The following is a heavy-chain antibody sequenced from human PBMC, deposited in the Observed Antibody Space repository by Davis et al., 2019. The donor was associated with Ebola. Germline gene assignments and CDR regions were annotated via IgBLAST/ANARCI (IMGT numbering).Heavy chain of an antibody. CDR3: AKDRLYSSSSEAGVAFDY. Sequence: SVKVSCKASGGTFSSYTISWVRQAPGQGLEWMGRIIPILGIANYAQKFQGRVTITADKSTSTAYMELSSLRAEDTALYYCAKDRLYSSSSEAGVAFDYWGQGTLVTVSS. J-gene: IGHJ4*02. CDR2: IIPILGIA. CDR1: GGTFSSYT. D-gene: IGHD6-6*01. V-gene: IGHV1-69*04.